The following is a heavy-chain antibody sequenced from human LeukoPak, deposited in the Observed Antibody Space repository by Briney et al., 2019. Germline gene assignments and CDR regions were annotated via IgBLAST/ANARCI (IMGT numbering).Heavy chain of an antibody. Sequence: SETLSLTCTVSGGSIGSSAYSWGWIRQPPGKGLEWIGYIYYSGSTNYNPSLKSRVTISVDTSKNQFSLKLSSVTAADTAVYYCARGSGYDPFDYWGQGTLVTVSS. CDR1: GGSIGSSAYS. J-gene: IGHJ4*02. D-gene: IGHD5-12*01. CDR2: IYYSGST. V-gene: IGHV4-61*05. CDR3: ARGSGYDPFDY.